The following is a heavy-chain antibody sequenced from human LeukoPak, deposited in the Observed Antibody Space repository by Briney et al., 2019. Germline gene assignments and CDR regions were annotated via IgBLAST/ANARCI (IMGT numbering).Heavy chain of an antibody. CDR2: ISSTGTNI. Sequence: PGGSLRLSCAASGFTFSTYSMNWVRQAPGKGLEWVSYISSTGTNIYYADSVKGRFTVSRDNAKNSLYLQMNNLRAEDTAVYYCARSETTYYYDSSSRIWGQGTMVTVSS. CDR3: ARSETTYYYDSSSRI. CDR1: GFTFSTYS. D-gene: IGHD3-22*01. V-gene: IGHV3-48*04. J-gene: IGHJ3*02.